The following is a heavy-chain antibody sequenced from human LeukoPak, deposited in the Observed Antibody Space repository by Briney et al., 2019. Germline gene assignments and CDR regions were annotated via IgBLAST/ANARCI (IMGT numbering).Heavy chain of an antibody. V-gene: IGHV1-69*04. CDR2: IIPILGIA. D-gene: IGHD3-10*01. J-gene: IGHJ3*02. Sequence: GASVKVSCKASGYTFTSYGISWVRQAPGQGLEWMGRIIPILGIANYAQKFQGRVTITADKSTSTAHMELSSLRSEDTAVYYCARDTMVRGVIGPFDIWGQGTMVTVSS. CDR1: GYTFTSYG. CDR3: ARDTMVRGVIGPFDI.